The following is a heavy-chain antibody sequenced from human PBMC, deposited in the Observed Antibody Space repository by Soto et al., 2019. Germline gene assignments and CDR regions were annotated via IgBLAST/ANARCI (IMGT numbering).Heavy chain of an antibody. CDR3: ARDQLRSGGSCYVNY. V-gene: IGHV3-30-3*01. CDR1: GFTFSSYA. J-gene: IGHJ4*02. Sequence: GGSLRLSCAASGFTFSSYAMHWVRQAPGKGLEWVAVISYDGSNKYYADSVKGRFTISRDNSKNKLYLQMNSLRAEDTAVYYCARDQLRSGGSCYVNYWGQGTLVTVSS. CDR2: ISYDGSNK. D-gene: IGHD2-15*01.